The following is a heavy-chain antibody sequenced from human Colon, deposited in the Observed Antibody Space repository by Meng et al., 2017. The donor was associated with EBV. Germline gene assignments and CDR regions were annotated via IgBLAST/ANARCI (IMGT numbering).Heavy chain of an antibody. CDR2: IHHSGSA. Sequence: QGQLQELGPGLVEPSQTLSLTCTVSGGSMSSGNYYWSWIRQPPGKGLEWIGYIHHSGSAYYNPSLKSRVSISVDTSKNQFSLNLNSMTAADTAVYYCASFDHIPRRNYFDYWGQGTLVTVSS. D-gene: IGHD2-21*01. J-gene: IGHJ4*02. V-gene: IGHV4-30-4*01. CDR3: ASFDHIPRRNYFDY. CDR1: GGSMSSGNYY.